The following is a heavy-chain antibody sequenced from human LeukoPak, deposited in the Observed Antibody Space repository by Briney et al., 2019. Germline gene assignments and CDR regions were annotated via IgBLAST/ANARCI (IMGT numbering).Heavy chain of an antibody. V-gene: IGHV3-49*04. J-gene: IGHJ4*02. D-gene: IGHD3-16*01. CDR3: ARGERDFDY. CDR1: GLSFSDSA. CDR2: TRSKVYSGTT. Sequence: GGSLRLSCTFSGLSFSDSAVTWVRQAPGKGLEWIGCTRSKVYSGTTEYAACVKGRITIPRDESKSIAYLQMDSLTTEDTAVYFCARGERDFDYWGQGTLVTVSS.